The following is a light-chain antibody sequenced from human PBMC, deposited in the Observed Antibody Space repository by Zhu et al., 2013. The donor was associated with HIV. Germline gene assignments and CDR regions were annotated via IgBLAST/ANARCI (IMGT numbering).Light chain of an antibody. CDR2: EVN. Sequence: QSALTQPASVSASPGQSITISCTGTVGNIGSYNLVSWYQQHPGKAPKLLIYEVNVRPSGISARFSGSKSGNTASLTISGLQAEDEADYYCSSFGGSSNFEVFGTGTKVTVL. J-gene: IGLJ1*01. CDR1: VGNIGSYNL. CDR3: SSFGGSSNFEV. V-gene: IGLV2-23*02.